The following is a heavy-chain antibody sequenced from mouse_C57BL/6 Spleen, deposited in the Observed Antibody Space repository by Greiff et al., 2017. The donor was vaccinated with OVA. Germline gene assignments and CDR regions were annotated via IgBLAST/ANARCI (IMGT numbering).Heavy chain of an antibody. Sequence: VQLVESGAELVRPGTSVKMSCKASGYTFTNYWIGWAKQRPGHGLEWIGDIYPGGGYTNYNEKFKGKATLTADKSSSTAYMQFSSLTSEDSAIYYCARSGELLRSAWFAYWGQGTLVTVSA. CDR1: GYTFTNYW. CDR3: ARSGELLRSAWFAY. CDR2: IYPGGGYT. J-gene: IGHJ3*01. V-gene: IGHV1-63*01. D-gene: IGHD1-1*01.